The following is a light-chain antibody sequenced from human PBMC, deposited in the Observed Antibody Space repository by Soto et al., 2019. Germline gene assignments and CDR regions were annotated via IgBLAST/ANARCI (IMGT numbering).Light chain of an antibody. CDR2: SAS. Sequence: DIQMTQSPPSLSASVGDRVTITCRASETITDYLNWYQVKPGKAPKLLIYSASLLQPGVPSRFSGSGYGTDFTLTLSGPQHEDSATYYCQQNFSPFVTFGAGTRV. CDR3: QQNFSPFVT. V-gene: IGKV1-39*01. CDR1: ETITDY. J-gene: IGKJ4*01.